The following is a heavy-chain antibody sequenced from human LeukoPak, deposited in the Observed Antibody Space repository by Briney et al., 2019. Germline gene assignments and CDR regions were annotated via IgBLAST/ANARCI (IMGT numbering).Heavy chain of an antibody. CDR1: GFTFSSYA. D-gene: IGHD5-12*01. J-gene: IGHJ5*02. CDR2: ISRSGDST. CDR3: AKEQRGYTGYAVGSWFDP. Sequence: GGSLRLSCAASGFTFSSYAMSWVRQAPGRGLEWVSAISRSGDSTYYADSVKGRFTISRDNSKNTLYLQMNSLRAEDTAVYYCAKEQRGYTGYAVGSWFDPWGQGTLVTVSS. V-gene: IGHV3-23*01.